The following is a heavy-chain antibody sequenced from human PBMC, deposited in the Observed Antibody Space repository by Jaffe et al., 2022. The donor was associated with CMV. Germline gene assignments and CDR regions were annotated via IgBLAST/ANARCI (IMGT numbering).Heavy chain of an antibody. CDR1: GFTFSDYY. V-gene: IGHV3-11*06. CDR2: ISSSSSYT. J-gene: IGHJ5*02. Sequence: QVQLVESGGGLVKPGGSLRLSCAASGFTFSDYYMSWIRQAPGKGLEWVSYISSSSSYTNYADSVKGRFTISRDNAKNSLYLQMNSLRAEDTAVYYCARDEPPRYGSGFVGFDPWGQGTLVTVSS. CDR3: ARDEPPRYGSGFVGFDP. D-gene: IGHD3-10*01.